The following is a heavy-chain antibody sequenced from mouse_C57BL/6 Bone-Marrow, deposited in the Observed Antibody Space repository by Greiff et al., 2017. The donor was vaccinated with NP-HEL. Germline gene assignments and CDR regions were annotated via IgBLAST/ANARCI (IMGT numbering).Heavy chain of an antibody. Sequence: VQLQQSGPELVKPGASVKLSCKASGYSFTDYKMNWVKQSPGKSLEWIGAITPNYGTTSSNQKFKGKATLTVDQSSSPAYMQLKSLTAEASEVYYCARWYCGSSSFDYWGRGTTLTVTA. CDR3: ARWYCGSSSFDY. CDR2: ITPNYGTT. CDR1: GYSFTDYK. V-gene: IGHV1-39*01. D-gene: IGHD1-1*01. J-gene: IGHJ2*01.